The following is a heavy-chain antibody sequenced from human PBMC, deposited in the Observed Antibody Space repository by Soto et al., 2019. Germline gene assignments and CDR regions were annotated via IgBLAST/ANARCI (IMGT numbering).Heavy chain of an antibody. D-gene: IGHD5-12*01. V-gene: IGHV3-33*01. CDR3: ARDEEGGYDPRYY. CDR1: GFTFSSYG. J-gene: IGHJ4*02. Sequence: QVPLVESGGGVVQPGRSLRLSCAASGFTFSSYGMHWVRQAPGKGLEWVAVIWYDGSNKYYADSLKGRFTSSRDNSKNTLYLKMNSLRAEDTAVYYCARDEEGGYDPRYYWGQGTLVTVSS. CDR2: IWYDGSNK.